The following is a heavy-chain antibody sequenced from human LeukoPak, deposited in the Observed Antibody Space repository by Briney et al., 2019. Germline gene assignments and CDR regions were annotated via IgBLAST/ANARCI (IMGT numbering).Heavy chain of an antibody. CDR1: GYTFTGYY. CDR2: ISAYNGNT. D-gene: IGHD6-19*01. V-gene: IGHV1-18*04. Sequence: ASVKVSCKASGYTFTGYYMHWVRQAPGQGLEWMGWISAYNGNTNYAQKLQGRVTMTTDTSTSTAYMELRSLRSDDTAVYYCARDHIAVAAAPDYWGQGTLVTVSS. CDR3: ARDHIAVAAAPDY. J-gene: IGHJ4*02.